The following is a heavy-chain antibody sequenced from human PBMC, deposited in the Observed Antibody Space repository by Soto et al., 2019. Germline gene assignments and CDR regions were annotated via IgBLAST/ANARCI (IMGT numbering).Heavy chain of an antibody. Sequence: QVQLVQSGAEVKKPGSSVRLSCAASGATFNDYTFTWVRRAPGQGLEWMGRVIPLLDASHYAEKFQDRVTITADRSTSTVYMELSGLKSEDSAIYYCASGKSQMTQDRMGFYYYMDVWGKGTTVTVSS. CDR2: VIPLLDAS. CDR3: ASGKSQMTQDRMGFYYYMDV. CDR1: GATFNDYT. D-gene: IGHD2-15*01. V-gene: IGHV1-69*08. J-gene: IGHJ6*03.